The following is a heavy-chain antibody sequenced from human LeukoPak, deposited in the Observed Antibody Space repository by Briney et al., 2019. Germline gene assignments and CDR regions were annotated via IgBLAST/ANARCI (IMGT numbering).Heavy chain of an antibody. Sequence: ASVKVSCKASGYTFTGYYMHWVRQAPGQGLEWMGWINPNSGGTNYAQKFQGRVTMTEDTSTDTAYMELSSLRSEDTAVYYCATGGWSYYYYYMDVWGKGTTVTVSS. D-gene: IGHD6-19*01. CDR2: INPNSGGT. J-gene: IGHJ6*03. CDR3: ATGGWSYYYYYMDV. CDR1: GYTFTGYY. V-gene: IGHV1-2*02.